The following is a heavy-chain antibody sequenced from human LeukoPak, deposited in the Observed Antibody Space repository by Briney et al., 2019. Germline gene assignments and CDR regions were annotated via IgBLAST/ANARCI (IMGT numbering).Heavy chain of an antibody. J-gene: IGHJ6*02. V-gene: IGHV4-61*01. CDR2: IYYSGST. Sequence: SETLSLTCTVSGGSVSSGSYYWSWIRQPPGKGLEWIGYIYYSGSTNYNPSLKSRVTISVDTSKNQFSLKLSSVTAADTAVYYCASYSSRYYYYGMDVWGQGPRSPSP. D-gene: IGHD6-13*01. CDR1: GGSVSSGSYY. CDR3: ASYSSRYYYYGMDV.